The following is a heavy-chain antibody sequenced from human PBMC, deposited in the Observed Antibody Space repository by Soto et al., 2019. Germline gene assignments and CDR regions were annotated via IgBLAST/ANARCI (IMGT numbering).Heavy chain of an antibody. D-gene: IGHD5-18*01. CDR3: AKARGYSYGVFDY. CDR1: GFTFSSYA. V-gene: IGHV3-23*01. J-gene: IGHJ4*02. CDR2: ISGSGGST. Sequence: LRLSWAASGFTFSSYAMSWVRQAPGKGLEWVSAISGSGGSTYYADSVKGRFTISRDNSKNTLYLQMNSLRAEDTAVYYCAKARGYSYGVFDYWGQGTLVTVSS.